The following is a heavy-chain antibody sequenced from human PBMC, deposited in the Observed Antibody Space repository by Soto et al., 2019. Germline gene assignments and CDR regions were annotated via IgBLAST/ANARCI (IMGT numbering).Heavy chain of an antibody. CDR2: IIPIFGTA. CDR3: ARSIVVVTALAY. Sequence: ASVKVSCKASGGTFSSYAISWVRQAPGQGLEWMGGIIPIFGTANYAQKFQGRVTITRDTSASTAYMELSSLRSEDTAVYYCARSIVVVTALAYWGQGTLVTVSS. V-gene: IGHV1-69*05. J-gene: IGHJ4*02. CDR1: GGTFSSYA. D-gene: IGHD2-21*02.